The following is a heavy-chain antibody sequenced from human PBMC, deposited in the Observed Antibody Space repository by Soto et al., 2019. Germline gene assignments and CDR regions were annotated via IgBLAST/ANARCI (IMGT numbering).Heavy chain of an antibody. CDR2: IYYSGST. V-gene: IGHV4-59*01. D-gene: IGHD5-12*01. J-gene: IGHJ4*02. CDR3: ARTIEDIVATYYFDY. Sequence: ETLSLTCTVSGGSISSYYWSWIRQPPGKGLEWIGYIYYSGSTNYNPSLKSRVTISVDTSKNQFSLKLSSVTAADTAVYYCARTIEDIVATYYFDYWVQGTLVTVSS. CDR1: GGSISSYY.